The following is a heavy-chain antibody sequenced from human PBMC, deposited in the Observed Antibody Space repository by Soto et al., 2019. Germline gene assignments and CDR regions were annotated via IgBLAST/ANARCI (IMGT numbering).Heavy chain of an antibody. CDR2: IFHDGTA. Sequence: XGTLSLTFAVSGVSLTSGNWWTCVRQSPQRGLEYIGEIFHDGTANYYPSFERRVAMSVDTSRNQFSLKLTSVTAADTAVYFCARLVYDTRLNYMYFDFWGQGTLVTVSS. CDR3: ARLVYDTRLNYMYFDF. CDR1: GVSLTSGNW. J-gene: IGHJ4*02. D-gene: IGHD3-10*01. V-gene: IGHV4-4*01.